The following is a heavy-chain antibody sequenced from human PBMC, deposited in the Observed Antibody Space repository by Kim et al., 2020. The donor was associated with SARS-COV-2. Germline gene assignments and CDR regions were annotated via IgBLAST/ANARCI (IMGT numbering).Heavy chain of an antibody. J-gene: IGHJ4*02. CDR2: ISYDGSNK. D-gene: IGHD3-22*01. CDR3: ARDPAEGSSGYYWYYFDY. CDR1: GFTFSSYA. Sequence: GGSLRLSCAASGFTFSSYAMHWVRQAPGKGLEWVAVISYDGSNKYYADSVKGRFTISRDNSKNTLYLQMNSLRAEDTAVYYCARDPAEGSSGYYWYYFDYWGQGTLVTVSS. V-gene: IGHV3-30*04.